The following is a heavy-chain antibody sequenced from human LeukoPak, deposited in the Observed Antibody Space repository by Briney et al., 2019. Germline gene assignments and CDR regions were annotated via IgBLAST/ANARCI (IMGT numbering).Heavy chain of an antibody. CDR3: VAARPDFLDWFDP. Sequence: SETLSLTCTVSGGSISSSSYYWGWIRQPPGKGLEWIGSIYYSGSTYYNPSLKSRVTISVDTSKNQFSLKLSSVTAADTAVYYCVAARPDFLDWFDPWGQGTLVTVSS. V-gene: IGHV4-39*07. CDR1: GGSISSSSYY. CDR2: IYYSGST. J-gene: IGHJ5*02. D-gene: IGHD6-6*01.